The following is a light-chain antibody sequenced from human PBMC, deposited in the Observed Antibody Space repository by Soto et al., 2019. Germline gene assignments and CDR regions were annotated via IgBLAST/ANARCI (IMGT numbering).Light chain of an antibody. Sequence: DIQMTQSPSTLSASVGDRVTITCRASQSAGSWLAWYQQRPGRAPKLLISDASSLEGGVPSRFSGSGSGTEFTLSINGLQPDDFATYYCQQYSSYSVTFGPGTKVEIK. J-gene: IGKJ1*01. CDR3: QQYSSYSVT. V-gene: IGKV1-5*01. CDR1: QSAGSW. CDR2: DAS.